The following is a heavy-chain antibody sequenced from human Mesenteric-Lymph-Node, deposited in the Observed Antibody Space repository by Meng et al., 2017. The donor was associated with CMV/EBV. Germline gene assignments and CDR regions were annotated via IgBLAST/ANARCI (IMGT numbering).Heavy chain of an antibody. D-gene: IGHD4-17*01. CDR1: GGSISSYY. V-gene: IGHV4-59*01. CDR3: ARGLTVTTGENFDY. J-gene: IGHJ4*02. Sequence: GSLRLSCTVSGGSISSYYWSWIRQPPGKGLEWIGYIYYSGSTNYNPSLKSRVTISVDTSKNQFSLKLSSVTAADTAVYYCARGLTVTTGENFDYWGQGSLVTVSS. CDR2: IYYSGST.